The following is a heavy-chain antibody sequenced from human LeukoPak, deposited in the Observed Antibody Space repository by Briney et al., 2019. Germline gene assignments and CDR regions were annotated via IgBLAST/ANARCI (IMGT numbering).Heavy chain of an antibody. CDR2: INPNSGGT. V-gene: IGHV1-2*06. J-gene: IGHJ4*02. D-gene: IGHD2-2*01. Sequence: ASVKVSCTASGYTFTGYYMHWVRQAPGQGLEWMGRINPNSGGTNYAQKFQGRVTMTRDTSISTAYMELSRLRSDDTAVYYCARDYCSSTSCLFDYWGQGTLVTVSS. CDR1: GYTFTGYY. CDR3: ARDYCSSTSCLFDY.